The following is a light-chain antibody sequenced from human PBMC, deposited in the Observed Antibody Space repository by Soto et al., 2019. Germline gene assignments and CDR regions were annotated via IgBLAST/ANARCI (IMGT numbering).Light chain of an antibody. CDR1: QDIGND. J-gene: IGKJ5*01. CDR3: QQYNSYSYT. Sequence: DIQMTQSPSSLSASVGGRVTITCRPSQDIGNDLGWFQLKPGKAPKRLIYAASRLQSGVPSRFSGSGSGTEFTLIISSLQPDDFATYYCQQYNSYSYTFGQGTRLEI. CDR2: AAS. V-gene: IGKV1-17*01.